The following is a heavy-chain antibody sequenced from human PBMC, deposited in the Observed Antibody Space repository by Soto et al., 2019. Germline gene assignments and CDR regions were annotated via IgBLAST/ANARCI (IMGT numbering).Heavy chain of an antibody. CDR3: ASQRGYSYHEIYSFDY. D-gene: IGHD5-18*01. J-gene: IGHJ4*02. CDR2: IIPIFGTA. V-gene: IGHV1-69*01. Sequence: QVQLVQSGAEVKKPGSSVKVSCKASGGTFSSYAISWVRQAPGQGLEWMGGIIPIFGTANYAQKFQGRVTITADESTSTADMELSSLRSEDTAVYYCASQRGYSYHEIYSFDYWGQGTLVTVSS. CDR1: GGTFSSYA.